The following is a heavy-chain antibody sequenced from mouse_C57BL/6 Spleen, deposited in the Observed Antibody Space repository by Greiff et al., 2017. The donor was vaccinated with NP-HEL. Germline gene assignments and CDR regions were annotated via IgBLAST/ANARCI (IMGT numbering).Heavy chain of an antibody. D-gene: IGHD2-4*01. CDR1: GYTFTSYW. V-gene: IGHV1-69*01. CDR3: ARSAYDYDEAY. J-gene: IGHJ3*01. CDR2: IDPSDSYT. Sequence: VQLQQPGAELVMPGASVKLSCKASGYTFTSYWMHWVKQRPGQGLEWIGEIDPSDSYTNYNQKFKGKSTLTVDKSSSTAYMQLSSLTSEDSAVYYCARSAYDYDEAYWGQGTLVTVSA.